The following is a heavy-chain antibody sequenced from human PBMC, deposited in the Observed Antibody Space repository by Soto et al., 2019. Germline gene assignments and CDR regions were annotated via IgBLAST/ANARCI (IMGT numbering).Heavy chain of an antibody. J-gene: IGHJ6*02. D-gene: IGHD1-26*01. CDR2: IYYSGTT. CDR3: ARDHKWDGMDV. V-gene: IGHV4-31*03. Sequence: QVQLEESGAGLVKPSQTLSLPCSVTGGSFSSDSFIWSWVRQLPGKGLASIGYIYYSGTTYYNPSLRSRVIMSVDTSKNQFSLKLSSVTAADTAVYYCARDHKWDGMDVWGQGATVTVSS. CDR1: GGSFSSDSFI.